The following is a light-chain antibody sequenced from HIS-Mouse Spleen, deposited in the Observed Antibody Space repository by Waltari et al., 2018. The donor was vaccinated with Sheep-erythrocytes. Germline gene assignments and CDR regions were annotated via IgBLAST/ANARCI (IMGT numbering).Light chain of an antibody. CDR3: QQYGSSPFT. Sequence: DIQMTQSPSTLSASVGDRVTITCRASQSISSWLAWYQQKPGKAPKLLIYKASSLESGVPSRFSGSGSGTEFTLTISSLQPEDFAVYYCQQYGSSPFTFGPGTKVDIK. CDR2: KAS. V-gene: IGKV1-5*03. J-gene: IGKJ3*01. CDR1: QSISSW.